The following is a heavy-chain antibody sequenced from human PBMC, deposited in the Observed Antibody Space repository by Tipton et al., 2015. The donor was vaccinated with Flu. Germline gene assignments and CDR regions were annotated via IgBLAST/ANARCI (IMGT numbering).Heavy chain of an antibody. CDR2: IYSTGMT. CDR3: ARRDYSNYVSEPKNWFDP. J-gene: IGHJ5*02. V-gene: IGHV4-61*02. D-gene: IGHD4-11*01. CDR1: GGSVGSSSYY. Sequence: TLSLTCSVSGGSVGSSSYYWSWIRQPAGKALEWIGRIYSTGMTKYNPSLKSQVTISLDKSKNQFSLRLVSMTATDTAVYYCARRDYSNYVSEPKNWFDPWGQGILVTVSS.